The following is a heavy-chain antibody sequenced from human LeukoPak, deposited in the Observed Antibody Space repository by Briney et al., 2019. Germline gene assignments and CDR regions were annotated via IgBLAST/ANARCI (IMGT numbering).Heavy chain of an antibody. CDR2: IHNSRGT. Sequence: SETLSLTCTVSGGSITSDIFYWNWIRQHPGKGLEWIGSIHNSRGTSYNPSLEGRLTKSVDTSENQFFLKMSYVTAADTAMYYCGKVGGNSNSWGQGTLVTVSS. D-gene: IGHD4-23*01. J-gene: IGHJ5*02. V-gene: IGHV4-31*03. CDR1: GGSITSDIFY. CDR3: GKVGGNSNS.